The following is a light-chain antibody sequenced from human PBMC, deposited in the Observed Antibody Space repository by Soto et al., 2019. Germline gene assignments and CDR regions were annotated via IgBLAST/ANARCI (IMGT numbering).Light chain of an antibody. CDR2: KAS. CDR3: QQYNSYS. CDR1: QSISSW. J-gene: IGKJ1*01. V-gene: IGKV1-5*03. Sequence: DVQMTQSPSTLSASVGDRVTITCRASQSISSWLAWYQQKPGKAPKVLIHKASVLESGVPSRFSGSGSGTEFTLTISSLQPDDFATYYCQQYNSYSFGQGTKVDIK.